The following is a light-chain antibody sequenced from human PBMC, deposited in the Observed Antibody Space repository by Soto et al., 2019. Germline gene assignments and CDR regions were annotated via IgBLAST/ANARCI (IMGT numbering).Light chain of an antibody. CDR1: SSNIGSNY. CDR2: RNN. J-gene: IGLJ2*01. Sequence: QSVLTQPPSVSGAPGQRVTISCSGSSSNIGSNYVYWYQQLPGTAPKLLIYRNNQRPSGVPDRFSGSKSGTSASLAISGLRSEDDADYYCAAWDDSLSGPVVFGGGTKLTVL. V-gene: IGLV1-47*01. CDR3: AAWDDSLSGPVV.